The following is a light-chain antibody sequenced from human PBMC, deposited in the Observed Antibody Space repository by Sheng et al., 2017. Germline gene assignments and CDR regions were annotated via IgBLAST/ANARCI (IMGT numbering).Light chain of an antibody. CDR3: QQYDTYSRT. Sequence: DIQMTQSPSTLSASVGDRVTITCRASQSITDWLAWYQQKPGKAPKLLIYKAFSLESGVPSRFSGSRSGTEFTLTISSLQPDDFATYYCQQYDTYSRTFGQGT. J-gene: IGKJ1*01. CDR2: KAF. V-gene: IGKV1-5*03. CDR1: QSITDW.